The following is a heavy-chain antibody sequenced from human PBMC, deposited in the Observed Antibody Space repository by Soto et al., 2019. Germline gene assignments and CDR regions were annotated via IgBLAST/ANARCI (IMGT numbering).Heavy chain of an antibody. CDR2: INPNSGGT. V-gene: IGHV1-2*04. J-gene: IGHJ4*02. D-gene: IGHD2-15*01. CDR3: ARVLDCSGGSCPFDY. CDR1: GYTFTGYY. Sequence: QVQLVQSGAEVKKPGASVKVSCKASGYTFTGYYMHWVRQAPGQGLEWMGWINPNSGGTNYAQKFQGWVTMTRDTSISTAYMELSRLRSDATAVYYCARVLDCSGGSCPFDYWGQGTLVTVSS.